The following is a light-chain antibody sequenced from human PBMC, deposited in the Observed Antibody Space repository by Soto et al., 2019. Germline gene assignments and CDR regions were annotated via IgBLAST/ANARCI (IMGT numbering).Light chain of an antibody. CDR2: RAS. CDR3: QQYNNWPRT. J-gene: IGKJ4*01. CDR1: QSVSRN. V-gene: IGKV3-15*01. Sequence: EIVMTQSPATLSVSPGERATLSCRASQSVSRNLAWYQQKSGQAPRLLIYRASTRATGIPASFSGSGSGTEFTLTISSLQSEDFAVYYCQQYNNWPRTFGGGTKVEI.